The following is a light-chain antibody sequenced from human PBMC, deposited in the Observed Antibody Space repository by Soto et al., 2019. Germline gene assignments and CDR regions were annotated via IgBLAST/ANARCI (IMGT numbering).Light chain of an antibody. V-gene: IGKV3-20*01. CDR2: GAS. CDR3: QQYGSSPRT. J-gene: IGKJ1*01. CDR1: QSFSSSY. Sequence: EIVLTQSPGTLSLSPGERATLSCRASQSFSSSYLAWYQQKPGQAPRLLIYGASSRATGIPDRFSGSGSGTDFTLNISGLEPEDFAVYYCQQYGSSPRTFGQGTKVEIK.